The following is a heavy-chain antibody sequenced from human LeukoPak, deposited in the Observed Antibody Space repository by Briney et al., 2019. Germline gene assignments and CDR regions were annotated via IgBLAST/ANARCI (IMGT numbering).Heavy chain of an antibody. D-gene: IGHD6-13*01. V-gene: IGHV3-53*05. Sequence: PGGSLRLSCAASGFTVSSSYMNWVRQALGKGLEWVSVIYSGGSTYYADSVKGRFTISRDNSKNTLYLQMNSLRAEDTAVYYCAKDLYSSPSTFDYWGQGTLVTVSS. J-gene: IGHJ4*02. CDR2: IYSGGST. CDR1: GFTVSSSY. CDR3: AKDLYSSPSTFDY.